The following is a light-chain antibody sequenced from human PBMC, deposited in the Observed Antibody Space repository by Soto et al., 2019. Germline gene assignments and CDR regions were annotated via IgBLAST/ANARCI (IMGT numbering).Light chain of an antibody. CDR3: QQHHDWLT. CDR2: AAS. J-gene: IGKJ4*01. CDR1: ENVINN. V-gene: IGKV3-15*01. Sequence: EIVMTQSPATLSVSPGERATLSCRASENVINNLAWYQQRPGQAPRLLIYAASTRATGIPARFSGSGSGTEFTLTISSLQSEDFAVYYCQQHHDWLTFGGGTKLEIK.